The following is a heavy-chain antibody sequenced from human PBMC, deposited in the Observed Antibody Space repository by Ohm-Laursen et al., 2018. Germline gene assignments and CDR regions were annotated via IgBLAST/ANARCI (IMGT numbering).Heavy chain of an antibody. D-gene: IGHD6-13*01. CDR1: GGSISSYY. J-gene: IGHJ4*02. Sequence: SDTLSLTCTVSGGSISSYYWSWLRQPAGKGLEWIGRIYTSGSTNSNPSLKSQFTMSVDTSKNQFPLKLSSVTAADTAVYYCARGTTWSLRYWGQGTLVTVSS. CDR3: ARGTTWSLRY. V-gene: IGHV4-4*07. CDR2: IYTSGST.